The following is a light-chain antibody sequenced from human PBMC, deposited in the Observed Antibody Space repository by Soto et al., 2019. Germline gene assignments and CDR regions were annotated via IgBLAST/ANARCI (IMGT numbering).Light chain of an antibody. CDR3: QQANSFPRT. Sequence: DIQMTQYRSSLSASXXDIVXITCPASQGISSWLAWYQQKPGKAPKXXIYAASSLQSGVPSRFSGSGAGTDFTLTISSLQPEDFATYYCQQANSFPRTFGQGTKVDIK. V-gene: IGKV1-12*01. CDR2: AAS. J-gene: IGKJ1*01. CDR1: QGISSW.